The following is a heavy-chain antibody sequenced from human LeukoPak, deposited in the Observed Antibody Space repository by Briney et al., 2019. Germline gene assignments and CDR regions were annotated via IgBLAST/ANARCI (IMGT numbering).Heavy chain of an antibody. Sequence: SETLSLTCSVSGGSISGHWWTWVRQPPGEGLEWIGDILYSGSTNYNPSLKSRLSILVDTSTNQFSLKLNSVTAADTAMYYCTRRNTADASIALWAQGILVIASS. V-gene: IGHV4-59*11. CDR2: ILYSGST. J-gene: IGHJ4*02. CDR3: TRRNTADASIAL. CDR1: GGSISGHW. D-gene: IGHD2-21*01.